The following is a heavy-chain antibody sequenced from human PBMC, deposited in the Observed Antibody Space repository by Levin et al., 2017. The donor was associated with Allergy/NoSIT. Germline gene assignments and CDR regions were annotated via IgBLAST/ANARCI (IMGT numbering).Heavy chain of an antibody. CDR2: ISSSGSTI. CDR3: ARTDASIALDY. CDR1: GFTFSDYY. V-gene: IGHV3-11*01. D-gene: IGHD6-6*01. J-gene: IGHJ4*01. Sequence: GESLKISCAASGFTFSDYYMSWIRQAPGKGLEWVSYISSSGSTIYYADSVKGRFTISRDNAKNSLYLQMNSLRAEDTAVYYCARTDASIALDYWGQGTLVTVSS.